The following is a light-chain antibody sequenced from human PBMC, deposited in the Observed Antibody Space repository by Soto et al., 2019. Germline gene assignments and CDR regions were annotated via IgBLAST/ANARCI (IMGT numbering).Light chain of an antibody. CDR3: QQYGNSPPLT. J-gene: IGKJ4*01. Sequence: IVLIQSPATRSVSPGERATXXXXXSQSVSSNLAWYQQKPGQAPRLLIYGASTRATGXPARFSGSGSGTDFTLTISRLEPEDFALYYCQQYGNSPPLTFGGGTKVDIK. V-gene: IGKV3D-15*02. CDR1: QSVSSN. CDR2: GAS.